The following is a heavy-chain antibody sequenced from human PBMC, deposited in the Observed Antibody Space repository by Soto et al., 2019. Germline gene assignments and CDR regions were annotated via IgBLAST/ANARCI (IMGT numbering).Heavy chain of an antibody. J-gene: IGHJ3*02. CDR2: ISAYNGNT. D-gene: IGHD3-22*01. V-gene: IGHV1-18*01. CDR3: ARDDGAYYDSSGYYYVSGGAFDI. CDR1: GYTFTSYG. Sequence: ASVKVSCKASGYTFTSYGISWVRQAPGQGLEWMGWISAYNGNTNYAQKFQGRVTITAYESTSTAYMELSSLRSEDTAVYYCARDDGAYYDSSGYYYVSGGAFDIWGQGTMVTVS.